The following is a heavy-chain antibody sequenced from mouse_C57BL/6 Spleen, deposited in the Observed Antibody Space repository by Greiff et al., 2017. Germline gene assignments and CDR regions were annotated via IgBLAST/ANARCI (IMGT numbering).Heavy chain of an antibody. CDR1: GYAFSSSW. V-gene: IGHV1-82*01. J-gene: IGHJ3*01. CDR3: AREDYGSSPWFAY. D-gene: IGHD1-1*01. Sequence: QVQLQQSGPELVKPGASVKISCTASGYAFSSSWMNWVKQRPGKGLEWIGRIYPGDGDTNYNGKFKGKATLTADTSSSTAYMQLSSLTSEDSAVYYCAREDYGSSPWFAYWGQGTLVTVSA. CDR2: IYPGDGDT.